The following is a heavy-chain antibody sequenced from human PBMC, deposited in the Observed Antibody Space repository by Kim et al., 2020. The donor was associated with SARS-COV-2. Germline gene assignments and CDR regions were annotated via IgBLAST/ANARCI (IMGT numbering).Heavy chain of an antibody. Sequence: GGSLRLSCAASGFTVSSNYMSWVRQAPGKGLEWVSVIYSGGSTYYADSVKGRFTISRDNSKNTLYLQMNSLRAEDTAVYYCARDYSNYYGNYYYYGMDVWGQGTTVTVSS. CDR1: GFTVSSNY. V-gene: IGHV3-53*01. CDR2: IYSGGST. CDR3: ARDYSNYYGNYYYYGMDV. D-gene: IGHD4-4*01. J-gene: IGHJ6*02.